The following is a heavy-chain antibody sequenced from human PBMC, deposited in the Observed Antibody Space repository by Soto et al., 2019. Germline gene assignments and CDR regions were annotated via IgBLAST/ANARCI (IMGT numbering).Heavy chain of an antibody. CDR2: INHSGST. Sequence: QVQLQQWCAGLLKPSETLSLTCAVYGGSFSGYYWSWIRQPPGKALEWIGEINHSGSTNYKPSLKSRVTISVDTSKNQFSLKLSSVTAADTAVYYCARGRWELLQYYFDYWGQGTLVTVSS. CDR3: ARGRWELLQYYFDY. CDR1: GGSFSGYY. J-gene: IGHJ4*02. D-gene: IGHD1-26*01. V-gene: IGHV4-34*01.